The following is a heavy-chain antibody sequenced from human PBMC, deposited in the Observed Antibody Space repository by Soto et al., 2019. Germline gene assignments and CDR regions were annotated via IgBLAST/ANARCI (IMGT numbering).Heavy chain of an antibody. CDR2: ISYDGSNK. CDR1: GFTFSSYG. J-gene: IGHJ6*02. D-gene: IGHD2-15*01. Sequence: GGSLRLSCAASGFTFSSYGMHWVRQAPGKGLEWVAVISYDGSNKYYADSVKGRFTISRDNSKNTLYLQMNSLRAEDTAVYYCAKAGPDIVVLVAASYYYRMLVSCPTPTVSV. CDR3: AKAGPDIVVLVAASYYYRMLV. V-gene: IGHV3-30*18.